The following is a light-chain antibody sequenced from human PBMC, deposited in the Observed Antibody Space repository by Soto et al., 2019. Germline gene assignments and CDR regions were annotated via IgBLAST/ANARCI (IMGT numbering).Light chain of an antibody. V-gene: IGKV1-5*03. Sequence: DIQMTQSPSTLSASVGDRVTITCRASQSISSWLAWYQQKPGKAPKLLIYKASSLESGVPSRFSGSGSGTEFTLNISSLQPDDCATYYCQQYNSYLYAFGQGTNLEIK. CDR3: QQYNSYLYA. CDR1: QSISSW. J-gene: IGKJ2*01. CDR2: KAS.